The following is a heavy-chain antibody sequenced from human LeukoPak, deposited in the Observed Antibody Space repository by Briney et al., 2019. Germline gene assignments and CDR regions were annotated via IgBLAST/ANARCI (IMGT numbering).Heavy chain of an antibody. CDR1: GFTFSSYG. CDR3: AKRVDSSAISGY. Sequence: GGSLRLSCAASGFTFSSYGMHWVRQAPGKGLEWVAVIWYDGSNKYYADSVKGRFTISRDNSKNTLYLQMNSLRAEDTAVYYCAKRVDSSAISGYWGQGTLVTVSS. V-gene: IGHV3-33*06. CDR2: IWYDGSNK. J-gene: IGHJ4*02. D-gene: IGHD3-22*01.